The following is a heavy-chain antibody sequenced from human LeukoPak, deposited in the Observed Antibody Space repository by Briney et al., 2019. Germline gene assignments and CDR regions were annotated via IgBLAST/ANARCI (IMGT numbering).Heavy chain of an antibody. Sequence: ASETLSLTCAVYGGSFSGYYWSWIRQPPGKGLEWIGEINHSGSTNYNPSLKSRVTISVDTSKNQFSLKLSSVTAADTAVYYCARGTTVTTYADHWGQGTLVTVSS. J-gene: IGHJ4*02. CDR3: ARGTTVTTYADH. CDR2: INHSGST. CDR1: GGSFSGYY. V-gene: IGHV4-34*01. D-gene: IGHD4-17*01.